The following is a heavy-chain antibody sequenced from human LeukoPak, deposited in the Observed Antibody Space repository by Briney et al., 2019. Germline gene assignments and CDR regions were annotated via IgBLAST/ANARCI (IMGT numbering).Heavy chain of an antibody. V-gene: IGHV3-30*18. J-gene: IGHJ4*02. CDR1: GFTFSSYG. CDR2: ISYDGSNK. D-gene: IGHD2-8*02. Sequence: GGSLRLSCAASGFTFSSYGMHWVRQAPGKGLEWVAVISYDGSNKYYADSVKCRFTISRDNSNNTLYVQMNSLRADDTAVYYCAKDQSSGFDYWGQGTLVTVSS. CDR3: AKDQSSGFDY.